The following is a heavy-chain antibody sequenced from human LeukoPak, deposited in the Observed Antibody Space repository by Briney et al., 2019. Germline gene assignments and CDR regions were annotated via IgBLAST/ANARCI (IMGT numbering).Heavy chain of an antibody. V-gene: IGHV3-66*01. CDR2: IYSGGTT. CDR3: ARDGPGGGYFDY. D-gene: IGHD3-10*01. Sequence: GGSLRLSCAASGFTVSSNYMSWVRQAPGKGLEWVSVIYSGGTTYCADSVKGRFTISRDNSKNTLYLQMNSLRAEDTAVYYCARDGPGGGYFDYWGQGTLVTVSS. CDR1: GFTVSSNY. J-gene: IGHJ4*02.